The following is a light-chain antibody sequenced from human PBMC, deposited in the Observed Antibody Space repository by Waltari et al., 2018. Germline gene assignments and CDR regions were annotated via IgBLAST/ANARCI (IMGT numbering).Light chain of an antibody. Sequence: QSALTQPASVSGSPGQSITIPCTGTSRDVGCDNLVSSYQQHPGKAPKPMVYEVRKRPSGVSNRFSGSKSGNTASLTISGLQAEDEADYYCCSYAGSSTFGVFGGGTKLTVL. CDR2: EVR. CDR3: CSYAGSSTFGV. V-gene: IGLV2-23*02. CDR1: SRDVGCDNL. J-gene: IGLJ3*02.